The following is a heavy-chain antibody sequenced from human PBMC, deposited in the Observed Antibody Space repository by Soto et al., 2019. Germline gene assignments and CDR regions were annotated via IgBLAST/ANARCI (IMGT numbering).Heavy chain of an antibody. J-gene: IGHJ6*02. V-gene: IGHV1-69*13. CDR1: GGTFSSYA. CDR3: ARGILRGPMVRGVIKSPTSYGMDV. CDR2: IIPIFGTA. Sequence: ASVKVSCKASGGTFSSYAISWVRQAPGQGLEWMGGIIPIFGTANYAQKFQGRVTITADESTGTAYMELSSLRSEDTAVYYCARGILRGPMVRGVIKSPTSYGMDVWGQGTTVTVSS. D-gene: IGHD3-10*01.